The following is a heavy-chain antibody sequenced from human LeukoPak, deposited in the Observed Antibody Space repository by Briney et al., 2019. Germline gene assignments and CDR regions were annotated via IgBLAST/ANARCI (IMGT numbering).Heavy chain of an antibody. CDR3: ARADIVATIQKGFDY. V-gene: IGHV1-69*06. J-gene: IGHJ4*02. CDR2: IIPIFGTA. Sequence: GASVKVSCKASGGTFSSYATSWVRQAPGQGLEWMGGIIPIFGTANYAQKFQGRVTITADKSTSTAYMELSSLRSEDTAVYYCARADIVATIQKGFDYWGQGTLVIVSS. CDR1: GGTFSSYA. D-gene: IGHD5-12*01.